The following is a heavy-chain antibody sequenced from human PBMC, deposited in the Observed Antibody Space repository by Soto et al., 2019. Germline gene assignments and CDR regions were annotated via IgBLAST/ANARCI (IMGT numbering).Heavy chain of an antibody. V-gene: IGHV3-15*01. CDR2: IKSKLRDGET. J-gene: IGHJ4*02. CDR3: CADGTHSGSFDY. D-gene: IGHD1-1*01. Sequence: PGGSLRLSCAASGFRFSDAWMTWVRQVPGRGLEWVGRIKSKLRDGETDYAAAVKGRFTISRDDSKSTLYLHMHSLTAEDTAVYYCCADGTHSGSFDYWGQGALVTVSS. CDR1: GFRFSDAW.